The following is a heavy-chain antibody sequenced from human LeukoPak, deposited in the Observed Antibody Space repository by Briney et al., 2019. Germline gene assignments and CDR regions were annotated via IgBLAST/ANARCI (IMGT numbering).Heavy chain of an antibody. CDR2: ITPSGST. V-gene: IGHV4-34*01. D-gene: IGHD3-22*01. Sequence: SETLSLTCVVYGGSFSGYFWSWLRQPPGKGLEWIGEITPSGSTNYSPSLKSRVSISIDTSKKKLSLRLTSVTAADSAVYYCASSFYYDSRDYWGQGTLVTVSS. CDR1: GGSFSGYF. CDR3: ASSFYYDSRDY. J-gene: IGHJ4*02.